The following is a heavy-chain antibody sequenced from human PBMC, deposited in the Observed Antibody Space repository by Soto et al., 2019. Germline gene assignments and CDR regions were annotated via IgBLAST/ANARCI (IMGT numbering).Heavy chain of an antibody. D-gene: IGHD2-15*01. CDR1: GFTFSSYG. J-gene: IGHJ6*02. V-gene: IGHV3-30*18. CDR2: ISFDGSKT. CDR3: VKDEVRVLVVARANYGMDV. Sequence: GGSLRLSCEASGFTFSSYGMHWVRQAPGKGLEWVAVISFDGSKTYYADSVKGRFTISRDNSKNTLNLQMNSLRAEDTAVYYYVKDEVRVLVVARANYGMDVWGQANTVTVSS.